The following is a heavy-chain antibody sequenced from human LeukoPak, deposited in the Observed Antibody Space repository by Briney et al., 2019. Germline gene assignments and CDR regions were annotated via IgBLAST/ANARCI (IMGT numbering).Heavy chain of an antibody. V-gene: IGHV1-69*05. CDR3: ARDSFGYYYDSSGHSGWFDP. D-gene: IGHD3-22*01. CDR2: IIPIFGTA. J-gene: IGHJ5*02. Sequence: SVKVSCKASGGTFSSYAISWARQAPGQGLEWMGGIIPIFGTANYAQKFQGRVTITTDESTSTAYMELSSLRSEDTAVYYCARDSFGYYYDSSGHSGWFDPWGQGTLVTVSS. CDR1: GGTFSSYA.